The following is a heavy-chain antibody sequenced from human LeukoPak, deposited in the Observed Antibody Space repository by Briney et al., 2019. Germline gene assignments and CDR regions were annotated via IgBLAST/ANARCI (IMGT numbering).Heavy chain of an antibody. D-gene: IGHD3-3*01. J-gene: IGHJ4*02. CDR3: ARTFWSGYPPDY. CDR1: GGSFSGYY. CDR2: INHSGST. Sequence: SETLSLTCAVYGGSFSGYYWSWIRQPPGKGLEWIGEINHSGSTNYNPSPKSRVTISVDTSKDQFSLKLSSVTAADTAVYYCARTFWSGYPPDYWGQGTLVTVSS. V-gene: IGHV4-34*01.